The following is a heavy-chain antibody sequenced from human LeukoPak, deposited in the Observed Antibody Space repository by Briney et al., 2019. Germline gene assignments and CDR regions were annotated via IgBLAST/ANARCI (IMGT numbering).Heavy chain of an antibody. CDR1: GFTFDDYG. D-gene: IGHD6-6*01. CDR2: INWNGGST. V-gene: IGHV3-20*04. Sequence: GGSLRLSCATSGFTFDDYGMSWVRQAPGKGLEWVSDINWNGGSTGYADSVKGRFTISRDNAKNSLYLQMNSLRAEDTAVYYCARESFAARWDWGQGTLVTVSS. J-gene: IGHJ4*02. CDR3: ARESFAARWD.